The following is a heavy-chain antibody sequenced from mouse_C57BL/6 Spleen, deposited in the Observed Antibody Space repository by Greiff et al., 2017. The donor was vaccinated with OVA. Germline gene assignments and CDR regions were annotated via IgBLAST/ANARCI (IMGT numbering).Heavy chain of an antibody. CDR1: GYAFSSYW. CDR2: IYPGDGDT. V-gene: IGHV1-80*01. CDR3: ARVVATDWYFDV. D-gene: IGHD1-1*01. J-gene: IGHJ1*03. Sequence: QVQLKESGAELVKPGASVKISCKASGYAFSSYWMNWVKQRPGKGLEWIGQIYPGDGDTNYNGKFKGKATLTADKSSSTAYMQLSSLTSEYSAVYFCARVVATDWYFDVWGTGTTVTVSS.